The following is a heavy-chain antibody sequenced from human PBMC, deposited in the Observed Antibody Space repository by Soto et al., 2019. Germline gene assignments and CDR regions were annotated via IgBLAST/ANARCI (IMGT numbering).Heavy chain of an antibody. V-gene: IGHV3-43*01. D-gene: IGHD5-12*01. J-gene: IGHJ4*02. CDR3: AKDMGSGYDLPDY. CDR1: GFSFDDYT. Sequence: EVQLVESGGVVVQPGGSLRLSCAASGFSFDDYTMHWVRQAPGKGLEWVSLISWDGGSTYYADSVKGRFTISRDNSKNSLYLQMNSLRTEDTALYYCAKDMGSGYDLPDYWGQGTLVTVSS. CDR2: ISWDGGST.